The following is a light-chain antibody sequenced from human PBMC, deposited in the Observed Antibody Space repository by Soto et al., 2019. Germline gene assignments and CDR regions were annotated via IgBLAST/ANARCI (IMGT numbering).Light chain of an antibody. CDR3: QQSYSTPRT. CDR1: QSISNY. J-gene: IGKJ1*01. Sequence: DIQMTQSPSSLSASVGDRVTITCRASQSISNYLNWYQQKPGKAPNLLMYAASSLQTGVPSRFGGSGSGTEFTLTISSLQAEDFATYYCQQSYSTPRTFGQGTKVEIK. CDR2: AAS. V-gene: IGKV1-39*01.